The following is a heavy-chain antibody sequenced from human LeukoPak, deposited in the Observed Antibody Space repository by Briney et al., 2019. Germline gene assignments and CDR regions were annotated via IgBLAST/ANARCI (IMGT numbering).Heavy chain of an antibody. CDR1: GFNFGSYA. Sequence: GGSLRLSCAASGFNFGSYAMDWVRQAPGKGLEWVGDISYDGGYQSYAVSVRGRFTISRDNSKNTPFLQMNSLRPEDAAVYYCATESSLSNWGHGTLVTVSS. V-gene: IGHV3-30*03. CDR2: ISYDGGYQ. J-gene: IGHJ4*01. CDR3: ATESSLSN. D-gene: IGHD3-16*02.